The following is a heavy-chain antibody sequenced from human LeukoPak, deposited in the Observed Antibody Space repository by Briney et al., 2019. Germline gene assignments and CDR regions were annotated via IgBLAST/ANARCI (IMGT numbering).Heavy chain of an antibody. CDR3: AKDVAAAGTGWFDP. D-gene: IGHD6-13*01. CDR1: GFTFSSYA. J-gene: IGHJ5*02. CDR2: ISGSGGST. V-gene: IGHV3-23*01. Sequence: PGGSLRLSCAASGFTFSSYAMSWVRQAPGKGPEWVSAISGSGGSTYYADSVKGRFTISRDNSKNTLYLQMNSLRAEDTAVYYCAKDVAAAGTGWFDPWGQGTLVTVSS.